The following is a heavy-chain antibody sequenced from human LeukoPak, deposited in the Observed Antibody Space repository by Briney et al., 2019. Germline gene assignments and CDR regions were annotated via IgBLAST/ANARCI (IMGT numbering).Heavy chain of an antibody. V-gene: IGHV1-2*02. Sequence: ASVTVSCTASGYTFTGYYLHWVRQAPGQGLEWMGWINPSSGGTNYAQKFQGRVTMTRDTSISTAYMELSRLTYDDTAVYYCALGTSIVVVPAAMTNNWFDPWGQGTLVTVSS. D-gene: IGHD2-2*01. CDR2: INPSSGGT. J-gene: IGHJ5*02. CDR1: GYTFTGYY. CDR3: ALGTSIVVVPAAMTNNWFDP.